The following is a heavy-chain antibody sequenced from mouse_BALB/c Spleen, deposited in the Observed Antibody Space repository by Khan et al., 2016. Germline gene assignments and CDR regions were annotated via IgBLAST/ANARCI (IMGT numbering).Heavy chain of an antibody. Sequence: EGRRRGYGGGLLQPGGSLKLSCAASGFDFSRYWLSLVRQAPGKKQEWFGEVNPDSSTITYTPSLENEFLICRDNARSPLYVQMSKVRSEDTALYFLGRAGQFGELGDWG. D-gene: IGHD3-1*01. J-gene: IGHJ4*01. CDR2: VNPDSSTI. CDR1: GFDFSRYW. CDR3: GRAGQFGELGD. V-gene: IGHV4-1*02.